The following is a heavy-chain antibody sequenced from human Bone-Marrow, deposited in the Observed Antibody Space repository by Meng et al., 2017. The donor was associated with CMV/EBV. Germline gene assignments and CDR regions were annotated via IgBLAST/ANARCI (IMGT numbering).Heavy chain of an antibody. CDR1: GFTFSSYG. V-gene: IGHV3-30*02. CDR2: IRYDGSDK. D-gene: IGHD2-2*01. J-gene: IGHJ4*02. Sequence: GESLKISCAASGFTFSSYGMHWVRQAPGKGLEWVSFIRYDGSDKYYPDSVKGRFTISRDNSKNTLYLQVNSLRAEDTSVYYCARSRGVGTSCYFDYWGQGTLVTVSS. CDR3: ARSRGVGTSCYFDY.